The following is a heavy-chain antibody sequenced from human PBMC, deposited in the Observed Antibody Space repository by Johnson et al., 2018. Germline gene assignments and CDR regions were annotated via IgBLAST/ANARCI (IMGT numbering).Heavy chain of an antibody. V-gene: IGHV3-33*01. CDR3: AREAGYTASYYSYYGMDV. CDR2: IWFDGSNK. CDR1: GFPFSSYG. J-gene: IGHJ6*02. Sequence: QVQLVQSGGGVVQPGRSXRLSCATSGFPFSSYGMHWVRQAPGKGLEWVALIWFDGSNKYYADSVKGRFTISRDNSKKPLYLQMNSLRAEDTAVYYCAREAGYTASYYSYYGMDVWGQGTTVTVSS. D-gene: IGHD5-24*01.